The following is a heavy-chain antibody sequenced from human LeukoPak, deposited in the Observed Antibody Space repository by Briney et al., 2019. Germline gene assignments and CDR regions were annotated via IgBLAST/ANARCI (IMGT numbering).Heavy chain of an antibody. J-gene: IGHJ4*02. CDR3: ARAGIYYYDSSGYYRYYFDY. D-gene: IGHD3-22*01. Sequence: GASVKVSCKASGYTFTSYGISWVRQAPGQGLEWMGWINPNSGGTNYAQKFQGRVTMTSDTSISTAYMELSRLRSDDTAVYYCARAGIYYYDSSGYYRYYFDYWGQGTLVTVSS. V-gene: IGHV1-2*02. CDR1: GYTFTSYG. CDR2: INPNSGGT.